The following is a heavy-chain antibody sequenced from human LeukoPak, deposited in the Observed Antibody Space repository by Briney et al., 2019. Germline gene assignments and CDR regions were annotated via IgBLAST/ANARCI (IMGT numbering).Heavy chain of an antibody. CDR1: GGSISRTNW. J-gene: IGHJ4*02. CDR2: ISLSGRT. Sequence: PSGTLSLTCDVSGGSISRTNWWSLVRQSPGQGLEWIGEISLSGRTNYNPSLQSRVTMSLDESKNQLSLDLASVTAADTAVYYCSRESGAFSPFGYWGQGTLVTVHS. CDR3: SRESGAFSPFGY. D-gene: IGHD1-26*01. V-gene: IGHV4-4*02.